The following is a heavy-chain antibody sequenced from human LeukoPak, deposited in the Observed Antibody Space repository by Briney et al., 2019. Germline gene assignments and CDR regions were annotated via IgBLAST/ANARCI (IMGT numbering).Heavy chain of an antibody. Sequence: SETLSLTCSVSGDYISSGSYYWSWLRQPAGKGVEWIGRVSRSGSTNYNPSLRSRVTISVDTSKNLFSLNLTSVTAADTAVYFCARDIWGSGSYHNWFDPWGQGTPVTVSS. J-gene: IGHJ5*02. V-gene: IGHV4-61*02. CDR3: ARDIWGSGSYHNWFDP. D-gene: IGHD3-10*01. CDR1: GDYISSGSYY. CDR2: VSRSGST.